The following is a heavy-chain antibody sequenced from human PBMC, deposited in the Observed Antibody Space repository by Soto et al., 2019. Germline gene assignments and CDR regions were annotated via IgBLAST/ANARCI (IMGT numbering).Heavy chain of an antibody. D-gene: IGHD3-3*01. CDR1: GFTFRTYA. CDR2: VSGSGGST. V-gene: IGHV3-23*01. Sequence: EVQVLESGGGLVEPGGSLRLSCVGSGFTFRTYAMSWVRQVPGKGLEWVSAVSGSGGSTYYADSVKGRFTISRDNSKNTVYLQMNSLRAEDTAVYYCAILRRLISPFDPWGQGTLVTVSS. CDR3: AILRRLISPFDP. J-gene: IGHJ5*02.